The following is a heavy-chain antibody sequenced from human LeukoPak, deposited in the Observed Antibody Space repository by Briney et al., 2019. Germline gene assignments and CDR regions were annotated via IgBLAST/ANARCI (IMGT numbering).Heavy chain of an antibody. CDR2: IYYSGST. D-gene: IGHD3-22*01. V-gene: IGHV4-39*01. CDR1: GGSISSSSYY. CDR3: ARWARGDDGKAFDY. Sequence: TSETLSLTCTVSGGSISSSSYYWGWIRQPPGKGLEWIGSIYYSGSTYYNPSLKSRVTISVDTSKNQFSLKLSSVTAADTAVYYCARWARGDDGKAFDYWGQGTLVTVSS. J-gene: IGHJ4*02.